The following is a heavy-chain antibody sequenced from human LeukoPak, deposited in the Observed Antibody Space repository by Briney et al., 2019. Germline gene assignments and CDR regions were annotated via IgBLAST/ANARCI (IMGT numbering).Heavy chain of an antibody. CDR3: ARRRYSSGSDY. V-gene: IGHV4-59*08. CDR2: IYYSGST. CDR1: GGSISSYY. D-gene: IGHD6-19*01. J-gene: IGHJ4*02. Sequence: SETLSLTCTVSGGSISSYYWSWIRQPPGKGLEWIGYIYYSGSTNYNPSLKSRVTISVDTSKNQFSPKLSSVTAADTAMYYCARRRYSSGSDYWGQGTLVTVSS.